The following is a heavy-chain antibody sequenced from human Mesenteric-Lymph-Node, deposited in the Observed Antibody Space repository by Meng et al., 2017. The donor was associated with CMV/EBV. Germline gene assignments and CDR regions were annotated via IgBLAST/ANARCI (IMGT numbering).Heavy chain of an antibody. Sequence: GSLRLSCTVSGGSISSYYWSWIRQPPGKGLEWIGSIYHSGSTYYNPSLKSRVTISVDTSKNQFSLKLSSVTAADTAVYYCARSSYYYDSMNYWGQGTLVTVSS. CDR3: ARSSYYYDSMNY. CDR2: IYHSGST. CDR1: GGSISSYY. J-gene: IGHJ4*02. V-gene: IGHV4-59*08. D-gene: IGHD3-22*01.